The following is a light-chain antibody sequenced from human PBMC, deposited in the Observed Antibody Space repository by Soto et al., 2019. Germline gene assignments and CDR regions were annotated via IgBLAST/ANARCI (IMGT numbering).Light chain of an antibody. Sequence: EMVMTQSPATLSVSPGERATLSCRASQSVSSILAWYQQTPGQAPRLLIYGASTRATGIPARFSGSGSGTEFTLTISSLQSEDFAVYYCQQYNNWPFAFGPGTKVDIK. CDR3: QQYNNWPFA. CDR1: QSVSSI. J-gene: IGKJ3*01. CDR2: GAS. V-gene: IGKV3-15*01.